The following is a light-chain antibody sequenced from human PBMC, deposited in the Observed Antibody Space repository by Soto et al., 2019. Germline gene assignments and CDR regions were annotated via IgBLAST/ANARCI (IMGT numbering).Light chain of an antibody. Sequence: QSVLTQPPSVSGAPGQRVTISCTGSSSNIGASYNVNWYQQLPGTAPKLLIYGHSNRPSGVPDRFSGSTSGTSASLAITGLQAEDEAEYYCQSYDNTLRGSVFGGGTKLTVL. CDR1: SSNIGASYN. V-gene: IGLV1-40*01. J-gene: IGLJ3*02. CDR3: QSYDNTLRGSV. CDR2: GHS.